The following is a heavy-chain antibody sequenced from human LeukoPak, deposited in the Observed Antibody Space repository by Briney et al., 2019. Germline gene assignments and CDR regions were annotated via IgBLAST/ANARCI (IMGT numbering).Heavy chain of an antibody. Sequence: GGSLRLSCAASGFTFSGYDMNWVRQAPGKGLEWVSSISGSSSYIYYADSMKGRFTISRDNGKNSLYLQMNSLRAEDTAVYFCARGSSNVTARNNWFDPWGQGTLVTVSS. CDR3: ARGSSNVTARNNWFDP. J-gene: IGHJ5*02. CDR2: ISGSSSYI. V-gene: IGHV3-21*01. CDR1: GFTFSGYD. D-gene: IGHD6-6*01.